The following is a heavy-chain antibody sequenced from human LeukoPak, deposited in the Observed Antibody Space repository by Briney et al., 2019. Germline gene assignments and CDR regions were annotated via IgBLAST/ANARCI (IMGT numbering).Heavy chain of an antibody. CDR1: GYSISSGYY. J-gene: IGHJ4*02. CDR2: IYYSGST. Sequence: SETLSLTCTVSGYSISSGYYWGWIRQPPGKGLEWIGYIYYSGSTYYNPSLKSRVTISVDTSKNQFSLKLSSVTAADTAVYYCARDIAATGAFDYWGQGTLVTVSS. V-gene: IGHV4-38-2*02. D-gene: IGHD6-13*01. CDR3: ARDIAATGAFDY.